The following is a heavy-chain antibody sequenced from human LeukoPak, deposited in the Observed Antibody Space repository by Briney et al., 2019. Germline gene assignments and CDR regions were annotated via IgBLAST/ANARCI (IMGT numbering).Heavy chain of an antibody. D-gene: IGHD3-9*01. J-gene: IGHJ6*04. V-gene: IGHV3-30*04. CDR1: GFTFSSYA. CDR2: ISYDGSNK. Sequence: GGSLRLSCAASGFTFSSYAMHWVRQAPGKGLEWVAVISYDGSNKYYADSVKGRFTISRDNSKNTLYLQMNSLRAEDTAVYYCARVLSGYPRRDYYHGMDVWGKGTTVTVSS. CDR3: ARVLSGYPRRDYYHGMDV.